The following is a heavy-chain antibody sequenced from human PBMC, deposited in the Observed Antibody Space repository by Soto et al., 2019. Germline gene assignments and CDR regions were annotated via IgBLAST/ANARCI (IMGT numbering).Heavy chain of an antibody. J-gene: IGHJ4*02. CDR2: ISPLFSTT. CDR1: GYLFNNHA. V-gene: IGHV1-69*13. CDR3: AASSAIAAAGYFKF. Sequence: GASVKVSCKASGYLFNNHAFNCVRQAPGQGLEWMGRISPLFSTTNYAQKFQGRVTIGADELTTVVYLEVNNLESDDSAIYYCAASSAIAAAGYFKFWGQGTLVTVSS. D-gene: IGHD6-13*01.